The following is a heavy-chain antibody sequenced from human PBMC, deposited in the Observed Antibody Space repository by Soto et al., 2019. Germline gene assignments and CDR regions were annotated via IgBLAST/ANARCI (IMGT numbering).Heavy chain of an antibody. CDR3: ARQSRGYSYGSGYYYGMDV. J-gene: IGHJ6*02. CDR2: IYPGDSDT. D-gene: IGHD5-18*01. V-gene: IGHV5-51*01. Sequence: PXESLKISCKGSGYSFTSYWIGLVRQMPGKGLEWMGIIYPGDSDTRYSPSFQGQVTISADKSISTAYLQWSSLKASDTAMYYCARQSRGYSYGSGYYYGMDVWGQGTTVTVSS. CDR1: GYSFTSYW.